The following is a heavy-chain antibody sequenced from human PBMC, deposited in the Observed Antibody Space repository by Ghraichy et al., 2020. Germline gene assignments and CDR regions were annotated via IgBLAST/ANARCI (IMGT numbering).Heavy chain of an antibody. Sequence: SETLSLTCTVSGGSISSYYWSWIRQPPGKGLEWIGYIYYSGSTNYNPSLKSRVTISVDTSKNQFSLKLSSVTAADTAVYYCARDRDETYYDSLVYYYYYYMDVWGKGTTVTVSS. CDR2: IYYSGST. D-gene: IGHD3-3*01. CDR1: GGSISSYY. V-gene: IGHV4-59*01. CDR3: ARDRDETYYDSLVYYYYYYMDV. J-gene: IGHJ6*03.